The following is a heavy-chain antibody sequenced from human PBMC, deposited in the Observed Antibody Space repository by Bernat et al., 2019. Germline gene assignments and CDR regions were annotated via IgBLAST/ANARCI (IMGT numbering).Heavy chain of an antibody. J-gene: IGHJ2*01. Sequence: EVQLVETGGGLIQPGGSLRLSCAASGFTVSSNYMSWVRQAPGKGLEWVSVIYSGGSTYYADSMKGRFTISRDNSKNTLCLQMNSLRAEDTAVYYCARGGTMVRGVTRYFDLWGRGTLVTVSS. D-gene: IGHD3-10*01. CDR1: GFTVSSNY. CDR2: IYSGGST. V-gene: IGHV3-53*02. CDR3: ARGGTMVRGVTRYFDL.